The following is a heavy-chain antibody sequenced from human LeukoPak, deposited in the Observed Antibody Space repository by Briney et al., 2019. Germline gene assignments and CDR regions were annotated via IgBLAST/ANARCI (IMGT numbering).Heavy chain of an antibody. CDR3: VRDPSNSGNWFDL. D-gene: IGHD4-11*01. J-gene: IGHJ5*02. V-gene: IGHV3-74*01. CDR2: LGRDRTYT. CDR1: GFNLRDYW. Sequence: GGSLRLSCAASGFNLRDYWMHWVRQTPGKGLVWVSRLGRDRTYTNYADSVKGRFTISRDNAKNTLYLQMDSLRAEDTAFYYCVRDPSNSGNWFDLWGQGTVVTVSS.